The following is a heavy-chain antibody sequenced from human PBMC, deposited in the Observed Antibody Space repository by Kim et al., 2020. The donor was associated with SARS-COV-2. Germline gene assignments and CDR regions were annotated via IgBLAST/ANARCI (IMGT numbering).Heavy chain of an antibody. CDR3: AQDHPSGGWPTFEY. CDR2: ITNNNGKT. D-gene: IGHD2-15*01. J-gene: IGHJ4*02. V-gene: IGHV3-23*01. CDR1: GFTVSRFA. Sequence: GGSLRLSCAASGFTVSRFAMSWVRQAPGKGLEWVAAITNNNGKTYYADSVMGRFTISRDESKNIVFLQMNSLRVEDTALYYCAQDHPSGGWPTFEYWGQGTQVTVSS.